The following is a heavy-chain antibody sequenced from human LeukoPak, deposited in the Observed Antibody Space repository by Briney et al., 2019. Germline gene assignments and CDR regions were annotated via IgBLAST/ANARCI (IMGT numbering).Heavy chain of an antibody. D-gene: IGHD3-22*01. J-gene: IGHJ4*02. CDR1: GFTFTNYW. CDR2: IKQDRSEK. V-gene: IGHV3-7*01. Sequence: GGSLRLSCAASGFTFTNYWMSWVRQAPGKGLELVANIKQDRSEKYYVDSVKGRFTISRDNSMNTLYLQMNSLRAEDTAVFHCARGPPMYSYGSSAYHYDYFEYWGQGTLVTVSS. CDR3: ARGPPMYSYGSSAYHYDYFEY.